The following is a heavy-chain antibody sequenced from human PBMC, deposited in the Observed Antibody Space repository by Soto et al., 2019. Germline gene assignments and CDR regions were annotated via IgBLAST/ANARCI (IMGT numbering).Heavy chain of an antibody. CDR2: IYYSGST. V-gene: IGHV4-59*01. J-gene: IGHJ3*02. Sequence: SETLSLTCTVSGGSISSYYWNWIRQPPGKGLEWIGYIYYSGSTNYNPSLKSRVTISVDTSKNQFSLKLSSVTAADTAVYYCARPTMVRRGVGAFDIRGQGTMVTVSS. D-gene: IGHD3-10*01. CDR1: GGSISSYY. CDR3: ARPTMVRRGVGAFDI.